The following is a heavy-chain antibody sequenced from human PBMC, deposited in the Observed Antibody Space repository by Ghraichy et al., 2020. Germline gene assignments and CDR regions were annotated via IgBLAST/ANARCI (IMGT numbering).Heavy chain of an antibody. D-gene: IGHD3-16*01. V-gene: IGHV3-15*07. CDR3: LRDNYGMDV. CDR1: GFTFNNAW. Sequence: GGSLRLSCAASGFTFNNAWMNWVRQAPGKGLEWVGRIKTKSDGGTTDYGAAVKGRFTISRDDSQSTLHLQMNSLKTEDTAVYYCLRDNYGMDVWGQGTTVTVSS. CDR2: IKTKSDGGTT. J-gene: IGHJ6*02.